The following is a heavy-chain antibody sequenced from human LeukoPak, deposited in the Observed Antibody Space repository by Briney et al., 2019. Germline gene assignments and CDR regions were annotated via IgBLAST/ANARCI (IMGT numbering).Heavy chain of an antibody. V-gene: IGHV1-69*05. D-gene: IGHD3-9*01. CDR3: AGRYYDILTGYSSWFDP. CDR1: GATFSSFA. CDR2: IIPTVGTP. Sequence: GASVKVSCKASGATFSSFAFIWVRQAPGQGLEWMGGIIPTVGTPNYAQKFQGRVTITTDESTSTAYMDLSSLRSEDTAAYYCAGRYYDILTGYSSWFDPWGQGTLVTVSS. J-gene: IGHJ5*02.